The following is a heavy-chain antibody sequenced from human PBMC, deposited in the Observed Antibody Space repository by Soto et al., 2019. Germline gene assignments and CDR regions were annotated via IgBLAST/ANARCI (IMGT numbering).Heavy chain of an antibody. CDR1: GFNFNRFT. CDR3: AKERDCGGVCFYFDF. J-gene: IGHJ4*02. CDR2: IRGEGGDI. V-gene: IGHV3-43*01. D-gene: IGHD2-21*02. Sequence: EVQLVESGGLVVPPGGSLRLSCAASGFNFNRFTMHWLRQTPERGLEWVSYIRGEGGDIKYADSVRGRFTISRDNNKNSLYLQMNSLRTEDTALYYCAKERDCGGVCFYFDFWGQGTLVTVSS.